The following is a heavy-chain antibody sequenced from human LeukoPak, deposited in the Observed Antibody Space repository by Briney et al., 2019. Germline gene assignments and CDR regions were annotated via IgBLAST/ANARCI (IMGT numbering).Heavy chain of an antibody. J-gene: IGHJ3*02. D-gene: IGHD2-2*01. CDR3: AREDIVVVPAATAFDI. CDR2: IYHSGST. V-gene: IGHV4-4*02. CDR1: GGSISSSNW. Sequence: PSGTLSLTCAVSGGSISSSNWWSWVRQPPGKGLEWIGEIYHSGSTNYNPSLKSRVTTSVDKSKNQFSLKLSSVTAADTAVYYCAREDIVVVPAATAFDIWGQGTMVTVSS.